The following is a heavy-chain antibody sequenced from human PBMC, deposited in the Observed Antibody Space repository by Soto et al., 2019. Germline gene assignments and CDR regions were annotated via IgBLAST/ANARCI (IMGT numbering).Heavy chain of an antibody. CDR3: ARESIYAAGTTLYYYYYMDV. Sequence: QVQLVESGGGVVQPGRSLRLSCAASGFTFSSYGMHWVRQAPGKGLEWVAVIWYDGSNKYYADSVKGRFTISRDNSNNSLSLQMNSLRAEDTDVSYCARESIYAAGTTLYYYYYMDVWGKGTTVTVSS. J-gene: IGHJ6*03. CDR1: GFTFSSYG. V-gene: IGHV3-33*01. D-gene: IGHD6-13*01. CDR2: IWYDGSNK.